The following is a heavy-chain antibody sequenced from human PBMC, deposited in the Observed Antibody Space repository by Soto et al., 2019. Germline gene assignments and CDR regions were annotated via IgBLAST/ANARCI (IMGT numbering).Heavy chain of an antibody. CDR2: IYYSGST. D-gene: IGHD3-10*01. J-gene: IGHJ4*02. CDR3: ARSHGSGSYYNDY. V-gene: IGHV4-30-4*01. Sequence: KPSETLSLTCTVSGGSISSGNYCWSWIRQPPGKGLEWIGYIYYSGSTYYNPSLKSRVTISVDASKNQFSLKLSSVTAADTAVYYCARSHGSGSYYNDYWGQGTLVTVSS. CDR1: GGSISSGNYC.